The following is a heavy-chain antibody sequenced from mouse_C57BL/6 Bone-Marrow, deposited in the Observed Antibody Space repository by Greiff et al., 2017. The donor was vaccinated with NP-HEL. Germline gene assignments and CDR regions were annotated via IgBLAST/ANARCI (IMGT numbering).Heavy chain of an antibody. Sequence: QVQLKESGAELARPGASVKLSCKASGYTFTSYGISWVKQRTGQGLEWIGEIYPRSGNTYYNEKFKGQATLTADKSSSTAYMELRSLTSEDSAVYFCARRYYGSRWAMDDWGQGTSVTVSS. V-gene: IGHV1-81*01. CDR1: GYTFTSYG. D-gene: IGHD1-1*01. J-gene: IGHJ4*01. CDR3: ARRYYGSRWAMDD. CDR2: IYPRSGNT.